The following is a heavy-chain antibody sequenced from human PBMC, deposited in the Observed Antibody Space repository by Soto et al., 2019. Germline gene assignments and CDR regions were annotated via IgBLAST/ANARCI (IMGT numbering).Heavy chain of an antibody. CDR2: INHSGST. CDR3: ARDKITGLFDY. D-gene: IGHD2-8*02. Sequence: SEALSLTCAVYGGSFSEYSWTWIRQPPGKGLEWIGEINHSGSTYYNPSLKSRVTISVDTSKNQFSLKLTSVTAADTAVYYCARDKITGLFDYWGQGTLVTVSS. CDR1: GGSFSEYS. V-gene: IGHV4-34*01. J-gene: IGHJ4*02.